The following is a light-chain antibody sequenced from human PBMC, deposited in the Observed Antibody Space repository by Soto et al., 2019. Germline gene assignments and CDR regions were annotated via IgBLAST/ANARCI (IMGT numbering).Light chain of an antibody. Sequence: EIVMTQSPATLSVSPGARATLSGRASQSISSNLAWYQQKPGQAPRLLIDDASTRAAGIPARFNGGGSGTEFTLKISRVEAEDVGVYYCMQALQTFTFGQGTRLEIK. CDR1: QSISSN. CDR2: DAS. V-gene: IGKV3-15*01. CDR3: MQALQTFT. J-gene: IGKJ5*01.